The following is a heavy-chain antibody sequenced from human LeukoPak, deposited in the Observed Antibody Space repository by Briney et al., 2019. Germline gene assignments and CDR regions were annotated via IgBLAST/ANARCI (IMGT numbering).Heavy chain of an antibody. CDR1: GYTFTGYY. CDR3: ARDGDYYDGSGYYIFDY. D-gene: IGHD3-22*01. CDR2: INPNSGGT. Sequence: GASVKVSCKASGYTFTGYYMHWVRQAPGQGLEWMGWINPNSGGTNYAQKFQGRVTMTRDTSISTAYMELSRLRSDDTAVYYCARDGDYYDGSGYYIFDYWGQGTLVTVSS. V-gene: IGHV1-2*02. J-gene: IGHJ4*02.